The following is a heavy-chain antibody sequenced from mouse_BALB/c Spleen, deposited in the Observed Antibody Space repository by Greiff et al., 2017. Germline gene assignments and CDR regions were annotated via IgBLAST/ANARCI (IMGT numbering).Heavy chain of an antibody. CDR1: GFNIKDTY. V-gene: IGHV14-3*02. Sequence: VQLQQSGAELVKPGASVKLSCTASGFNIKDTYMHWVKQRPEQGLEWIGRIDPANGNTKYDPKFQGKATITADTSSNTAYLQLSSLTSEDTAVYDCAFYGSSRDWYFDVWGAGTTVTVSS. D-gene: IGHD1-1*01. CDR2: IDPANGNT. J-gene: IGHJ1*01. CDR3: AFYGSSRDWYFDV.